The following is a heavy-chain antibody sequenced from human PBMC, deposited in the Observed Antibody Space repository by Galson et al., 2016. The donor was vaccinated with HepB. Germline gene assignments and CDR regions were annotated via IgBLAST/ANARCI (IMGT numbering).Heavy chain of an antibody. J-gene: IGHJ4*02. V-gene: IGHV4-39*01. Sequence: TLSLTCAVSGGSISSSRHYWGWIRQPPGKGLEWIASMYYSGSTYYNPSLKSRVTISVDTSKNQHSLELSSVTAADTAMYYWARHDYGDFLFDYWGQGTLVIVSS. CDR2: MYYSGST. D-gene: IGHD4-17*01. CDR3: ARHDYGDFLFDY. CDR1: GGSISSSRHY.